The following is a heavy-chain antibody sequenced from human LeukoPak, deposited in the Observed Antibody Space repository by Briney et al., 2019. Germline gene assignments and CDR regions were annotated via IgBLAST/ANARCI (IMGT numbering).Heavy chain of an antibody. J-gene: IGHJ6*02. V-gene: IGHV3-53*01. D-gene: IGHD6-13*01. CDR1: GFTVSSNY. Sequence: GGSLRLSCAASGFTVSSNYMSWVRQAPGKGLEWVSVIYSGGSTYYADSVKGRFTISRDNSKNTLYLQMNSLRAEDTAVYYCARVGYSSSWYGPDYYGMDVWGQGTTVTVSS. CDR2: IYSGGST. CDR3: ARVGYSSSWYGPDYYGMDV.